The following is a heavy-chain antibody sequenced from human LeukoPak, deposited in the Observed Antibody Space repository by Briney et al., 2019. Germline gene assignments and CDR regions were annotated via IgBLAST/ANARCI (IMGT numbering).Heavy chain of an antibody. Sequence: PSGTLSLTCDVSGGSITQTNYWPWVRQPPGKGLEWIGEVNLQGSTNYNPSLMGRVAISVDTSENHVSLQLTSVTAADTAVYYCAREGGPYRPLDYSGQGTLVTVSS. D-gene: IGHD3-16*01. J-gene: IGHJ4*02. V-gene: IGHV4-4*02. CDR1: GGSITQTNY. CDR2: VNLQGST. CDR3: AREGGPYRPLDY.